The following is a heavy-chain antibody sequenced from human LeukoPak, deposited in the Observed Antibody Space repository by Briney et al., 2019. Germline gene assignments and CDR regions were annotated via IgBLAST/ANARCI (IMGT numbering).Heavy chain of an antibody. CDR2: ISGSGGST. V-gene: IGHV3-23*01. Sequence: GGSLRLSCTASGFIFSSYAMSWVRQAPGKGLEWVSTISGSGGSTYYADSVKGRFTISRDNSKNTVYLQMNSLRAEDTAVYYCAKDRSCINDVRHGDFDYWGQGTLVTVSS. CDR1: GFIFSSYA. CDR3: AKDRSCINDVRHGDFDY. D-gene: IGHD2-8*01. J-gene: IGHJ4*02.